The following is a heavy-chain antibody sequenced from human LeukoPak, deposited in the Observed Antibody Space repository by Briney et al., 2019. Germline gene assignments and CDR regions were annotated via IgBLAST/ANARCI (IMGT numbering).Heavy chain of an antibody. J-gene: IGHJ4*02. CDR1: GYTFTANY. CDR3: ASGSGLYSPDY. D-gene: IGHD3-3*01. CDR2: INPNSGGT. V-gene: IGHV1-2*02. Sequence: ASVKVSCKASGYTFTANYLHWVRQAPGQGLEWMGWINPNSGGTNHAQVFQGRVTMTRDTSISTAYMELSRLRSDDTAVYYCASGSGLYSPDYWGQGTLVTVSS.